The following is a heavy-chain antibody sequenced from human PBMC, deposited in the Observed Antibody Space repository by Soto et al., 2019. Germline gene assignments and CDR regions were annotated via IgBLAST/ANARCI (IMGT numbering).Heavy chain of an antibody. CDR3: TTVFAY. D-gene: IGHD3-3*01. V-gene: IGHV3-11*04. CDR2: ISSRDNTI. CDR1: GGNFSGYY. J-gene: IGHJ1*01. Sequence: GGAVRLSCEASGGNFSGYYMSWIRQAPGKGLEWVSYISSRDNTIYYADSVKGRFTISRDNAKNSLSLQMNSLRAEDTAVYYCTTVFAYWGQGTPVPVSS.